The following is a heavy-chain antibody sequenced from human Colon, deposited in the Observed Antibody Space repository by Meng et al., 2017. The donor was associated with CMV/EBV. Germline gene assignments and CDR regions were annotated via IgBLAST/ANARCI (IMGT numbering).Heavy chain of an antibody. CDR3: IRENWYYDY. CDR2: MLPKTGAL. Sequence: QGPLVQSGAVVKKPGASVKVSGKASGYTFTPYYIHWVRQAPGQGLEWVGCMLPKTGALDYAQKFRGRITLTTDTSITTAYMELSGLTSDGTTVYYCIRENWYYDYWGLGTLVTVSS. V-gene: IGHV1-2*02. J-gene: IGHJ4*02. D-gene: IGHD1-1*01. CDR1: GYTFTPYY.